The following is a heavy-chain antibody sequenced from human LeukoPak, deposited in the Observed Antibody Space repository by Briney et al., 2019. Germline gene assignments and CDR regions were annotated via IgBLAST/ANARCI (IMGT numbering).Heavy chain of an antibody. CDR3: LGYCSGGSCYSGGY. D-gene: IGHD2-15*01. CDR1: GFTFSTYA. V-gene: IGHV3-23*01. Sequence: PGGSLRLSCAASGFTFSTYAMSWVRQAPGKGLEWVSAITPTAGNTYYADSAKGRFTISRDTSKNTQFLQMNSLRAEDTAVYYCLGYCSGGSCYSGGYWGQGTLVTVSS. CDR2: ITPTAGNT. J-gene: IGHJ4*02.